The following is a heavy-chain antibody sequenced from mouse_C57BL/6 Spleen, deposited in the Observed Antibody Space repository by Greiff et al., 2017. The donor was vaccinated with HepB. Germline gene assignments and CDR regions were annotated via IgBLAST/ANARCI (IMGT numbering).Heavy chain of an antibody. CDR2: IYPRDGST. CDR1: GYTFTSYD. D-gene: IGHD1-1*01. J-gene: IGHJ3*01. CDR3: ARSNYGSSPPFAY. V-gene: IGHV1-85*01. Sequence: VQLQESGPELVKPGASVKLSCKASGYTFTSYDINWVKQRPGQGLEWIGWIYPRDGSTKYNEKFKGKATLTVDTSSSTAYMELHSLTSEDSAVYFCARSNYGSSPPFAYWGQGTLVTVSA.